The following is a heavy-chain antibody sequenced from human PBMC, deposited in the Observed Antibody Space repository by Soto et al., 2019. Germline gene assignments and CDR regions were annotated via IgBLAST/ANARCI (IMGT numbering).Heavy chain of an antibody. D-gene: IGHD3-22*01. Sequence: GGSLRLSCAASGFTVSSNYMTWVRQAPGKGLEWVSVIYRDGYTYYADSVKGRFTISRDNSKNTLYLQMNTLRAEDTAVYYCARDYYDSSGYYPYYYYGMDVWGQGTTVTVSS. J-gene: IGHJ6*02. CDR3: ARDYYDSSGYYPYYYYGMDV. V-gene: IGHV3-53*05. CDR1: GFTVSSNY. CDR2: IYRDGYT.